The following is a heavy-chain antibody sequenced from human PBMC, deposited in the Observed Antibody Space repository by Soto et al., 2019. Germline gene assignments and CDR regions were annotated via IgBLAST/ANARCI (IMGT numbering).Heavy chain of an antibody. Sequence: QVQLQESGPGLVKPSGTLSLTCAVSGGSISSSNWWSWVRQPPGKGLEWIGEMYNSGSTNHNPSLKSRVTISVDKSKTQFSLKLSSVTAADTAVYYCARAHCSGGSCYSVQHWFDPWGQGTLVTVSS. CDR2: MYNSGST. CDR1: GGSISSSNW. V-gene: IGHV4-4*02. D-gene: IGHD2-15*01. J-gene: IGHJ5*02. CDR3: ARAHCSGGSCYSVQHWFDP.